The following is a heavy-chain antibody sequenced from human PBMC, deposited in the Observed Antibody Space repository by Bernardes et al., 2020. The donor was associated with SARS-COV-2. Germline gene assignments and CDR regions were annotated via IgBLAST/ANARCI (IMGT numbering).Heavy chain of an antibody. Sequence: ASVKVSCKASGYTFSTYAMHWVRQAPGQRPEWMGWINAGAGNTNYSQIFQDRVTITRDTSASTAYMELRSLRFADTAVYYCVRDTEGSGSYYTPKFDYWGQGTLVTVAP. D-gene: IGHD3-10*01. CDR2: INAGAGNT. J-gene: IGHJ4*02. V-gene: IGHV1-3*01. CDR3: VRDTEGSGSYYTPKFDY. CDR1: GYTFSTYA.